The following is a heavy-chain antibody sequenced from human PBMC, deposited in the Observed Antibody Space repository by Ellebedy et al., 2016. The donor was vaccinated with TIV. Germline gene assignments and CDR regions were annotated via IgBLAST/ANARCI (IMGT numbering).Heavy chain of an antibody. CDR2: ITPDGSYK. CDR3: VRDGYSDTWYAKWFDP. CDR1: GFTFSTYG. D-gene: IGHD5-12*01. V-gene: IGHV3-30*03. Sequence: GESLKISCAASGFTFSTYGMHWVRQVPGKGLEWVAVITPDGSYKTYADYVKGRFSVSRDNSKKTVDLQMNSLIPEDKAVYYCVRDGYSDTWYAKWFDPWGQGTLVMVSS. J-gene: IGHJ5*02.